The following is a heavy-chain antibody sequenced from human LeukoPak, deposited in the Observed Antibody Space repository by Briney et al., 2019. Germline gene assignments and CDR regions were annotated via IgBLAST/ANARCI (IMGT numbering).Heavy chain of an antibody. CDR1: GVSISNYY. CDR2: ILSSGST. J-gene: IGHJ5*02. V-gene: IGHV4-4*09. D-gene: IGHD3-3*02. CDR3: ARRVISEFSIDKGNWLDP. Sequence: SETLSLTCTVSGVSISNYYWNWIRQSPGKGLEWIGYILSSGSTHHNPSLTGRISLSVDTSKNQFSLKLSSVTAADTAVYYCARRVISEFSIDKGNWLDPWGQGTLVTVSS.